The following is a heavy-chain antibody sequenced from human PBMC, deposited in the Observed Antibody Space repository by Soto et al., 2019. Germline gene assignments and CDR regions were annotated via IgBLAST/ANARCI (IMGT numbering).Heavy chain of an antibody. J-gene: IGHJ4*02. CDR1: GFTFSNAW. CDR2: IKSKTDGGTT. V-gene: IGHV3-15*07. D-gene: IGHD1-26*01. Sequence: GGSLRLSCAASGFTFSNAWINWVRQAPGKGLEWVGRIKSKTDGGTTDFAAPVKGRFTISRDNAKNTLYLQMNSLRAEDTAMYYCARGDPTYFDYWGQGILVTVSS. CDR3: ARGDPTYFDY.